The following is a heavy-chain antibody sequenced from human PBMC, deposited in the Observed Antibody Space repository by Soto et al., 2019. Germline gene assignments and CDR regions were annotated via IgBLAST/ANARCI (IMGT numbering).Heavy chain of an antibody. CDR2: ISGSGGST. CDR1: GFTFSSYA. V-gene: IGHV3-23*01. D-gene: IGHD6-13*01. J-gene: IGHJ4*02. CDR3: AKDFKSQQLVSRYYFDY. Sequence: EVQLLESGGGLVQPGGSLRLSCAASGFTFSSYAMSWVRQAPGKGLEWVSAISGSGGSTYYADSVKGRFTISRDNSKNTLYLQMNSLRAEDTAVYYCAKDFKSQQLVSRYYFDYWGQGTLVTVSS.